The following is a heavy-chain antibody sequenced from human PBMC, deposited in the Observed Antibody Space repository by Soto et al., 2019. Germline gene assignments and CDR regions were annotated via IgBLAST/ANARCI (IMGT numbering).Heavy chain of an antibody. J-gene: IGHJ4*02. V-gene: IGHV4-59*01. CDR1: GGSISSYY. D-gene: IGHD3-22*01. CDR2: IYYSGST. CDR3: ARVDSSGADDY. Sequence: SETLSLTCTVSGGSISSYYWSWIRQPPGKGLEWIGYIYYSGSTNYNPSLKSRVTISVDTSKNQFSLKLSSVTAADTAVYYCARVDSSGADDYWGQGTLVTXSS.